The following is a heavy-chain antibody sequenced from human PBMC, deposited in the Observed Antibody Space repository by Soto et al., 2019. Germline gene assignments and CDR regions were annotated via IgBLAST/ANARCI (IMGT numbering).Heavy chain of an antibody. CDR3: AKDHSSSLWYFDY. Sequence: QVQLVESGGGVVQPGRSLRLSCAASGFTFSSYGMHWVRQAPGKGLEWVAVISYDGSNKYYADSVKGRFTISRDNSKNTLYLQMNSLRAEDTAVYYCAKDHSSSLWYFDYWGQGTLVTVSS. CDR1: GFTFSSYG. V-gene: IGHV3-30*18. CDR2: ISYDGSNK. J-gene: IGHJ4*02. D-gene: IGHD6-13*01.